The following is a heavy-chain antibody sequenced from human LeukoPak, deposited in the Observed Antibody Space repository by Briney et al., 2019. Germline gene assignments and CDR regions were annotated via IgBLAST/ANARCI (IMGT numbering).Heavy chain of an antibody. CDR3: AKGQRYGSGSYPDY. CDR1: GFTFSGFW. Sequence: GGSLRLSCAVSGFTFSGFWMSWSRQAPGKGLEWVASINSDGSEGYYADVVKGRFTISRDNAKNSLYLQINSLRAEDTAVYYCAKGQRYGSGSYPDYWGQGTLVTVS. V-gene: IGHV3-7*03. CDR2: INSDGSEG. D-gene: IGHD3-10*01. J-gene: IGHJ4*02.